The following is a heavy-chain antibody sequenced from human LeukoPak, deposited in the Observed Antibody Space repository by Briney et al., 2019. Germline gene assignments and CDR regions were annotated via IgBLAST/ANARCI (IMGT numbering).Heavy chain of an antibody. CDR3: ARDGGAYGDYVSWSYYFDY. D-gene: IGHD4-17*01. CDR2: ISSSSSYT. J-gene: IGHJ4*02. CDR1: GFNFSDYY. V-gene: IGHV3-11*06. Sequence: KPGGSLRLSCAASGFNFSDYYMSWIRQAPGKGLEWLSYISSSSSYTNYADSVKGRFTISRDNAKNSLYLQMNSLRAEDTAVYYCARDGGAYGDYVSWSYYFDYWGQGTLVTVSS.